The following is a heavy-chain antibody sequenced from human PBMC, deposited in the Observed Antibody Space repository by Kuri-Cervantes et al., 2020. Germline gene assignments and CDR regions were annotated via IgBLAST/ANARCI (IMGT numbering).Heavy chain of an antibody. Sequence: GGSLRLSCAASGFTIDDYDMCWVRQDPGKGLEWVTGISWNSGSIGYTDSVKGRFTISRDNAKNSLYLQMNRLRAEDTAVYYCARVHARAVELERPHPSRGCELYGVDVRGQGTTVTVSS. D-gene: IGHD1-1*01. J-gene: IGHJ6*02. CDR2: ISWNSGSI. V-gene: IGHV3-9*01. CDR1: GFTIDDYD. CDR3: ARVHARAVELERPHPSRGCELYGVDV.